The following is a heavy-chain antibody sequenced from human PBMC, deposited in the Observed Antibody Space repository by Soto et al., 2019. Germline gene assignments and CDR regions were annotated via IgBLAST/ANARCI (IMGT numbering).Heavy chain of an antibody. J-gene: IGHJ4*02. CDR2: ISYDGSNK. CDR1: GFTFSNYA. V-gene: IGHV3-30-3*01. CDR3: ARAGFNYYFDY. Sequence: QVQVVESGGGVVQPGRSLRLSCAASGFTFSNYAMHWVRQAPGKGLEWVAVISYDGSNKYYADSVKGRLTISRDNSKNTAYQQLNSLRAEDTAVYFCARAGFNYYFDYWGLGTLVTVSS.